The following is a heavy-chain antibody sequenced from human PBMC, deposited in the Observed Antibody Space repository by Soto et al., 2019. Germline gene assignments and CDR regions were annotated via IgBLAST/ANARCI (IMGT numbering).Heavy chain of an antibody. CDR3: ASRRRRPFAF. V-gene: IGHV4-39*01. J-gene: IGHJ1*01. CDR1: GGSVSSNSYS. CDR2: IYSSENT. Sequence: ETLSLTCTVSGGSVSSNSYSWGWIRQSPGKGLEWIGTIYSSENTYYNPSLLSRVTISVDTSKNEFSLRLSSVTAADTAVYYCASRRRRPFAFWARGSSVPVSS.